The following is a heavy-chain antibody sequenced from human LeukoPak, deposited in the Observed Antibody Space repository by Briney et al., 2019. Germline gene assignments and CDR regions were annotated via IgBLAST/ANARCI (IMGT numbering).Heavy chain of an antibody. CDR3: ARQGLRYFDWLSIMGIDY. CDR2: ISSSSSYI. V-gene: IGHV3-21*01. J-gene: IGHJ4*02. CDR1: GFTFSSYS. Sequence: GGSLRLSCAASGFTFSSYSMNWVRQAPGKGLEWVSSISSSSSYIYYADSVKGRFTISRDNAKNSLYLQMNSLRAEDTAVYYCARQGLRYFDWLSIMGIDYWGQGTLVTVSS. D-gene: IGHD3-9*01.